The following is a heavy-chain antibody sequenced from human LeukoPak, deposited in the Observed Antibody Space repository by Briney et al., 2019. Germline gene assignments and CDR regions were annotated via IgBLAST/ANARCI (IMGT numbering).Heavy chain of an antibody. CDR1: GFSFSSYG. D-gene: IGHD3-10*01. CDR3: AKEFADFTYFHYGTDV. CDR2: ISYDGSDK. Sequence: GGSLRLSCVGTGFSFSSYGMHWVRQAPGKGLEWLAVISYDGSDKFFADSVKGRFTISRDNSKDTVYLHVDNLRTEDTAVYYCAKEFADFTYFHYGTDVWGQGTTVTVS. V-gene: IGHV3-30*18. J-gene: IGHJ6*02.